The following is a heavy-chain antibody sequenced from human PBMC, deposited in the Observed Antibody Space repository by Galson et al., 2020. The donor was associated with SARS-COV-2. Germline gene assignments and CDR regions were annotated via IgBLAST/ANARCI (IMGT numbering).Heavy chain of an antibody. CDR3: ARVPPTVTTDYYYYYYMDV. Sequence: ASVKVSCKASGGTFSSYAISWVRQAPGQGLEWIRGIIPIFGTANYAQKFQGRVTITTDESTSTAYMELSSLRSEDTAVYYCARVPPTVTTDYYYYYYMDVWGKGTTVTVSS. CDR2: IIPIFGTA. D-gene: IGHD4-4*01. CDR1: GGTFSSYA. V-gene: IGHV1-69*05. J-gene: IGHJ6*03.